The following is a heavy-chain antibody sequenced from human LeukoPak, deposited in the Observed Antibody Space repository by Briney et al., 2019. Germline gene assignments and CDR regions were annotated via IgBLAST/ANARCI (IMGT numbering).Heavy chain of an antibody. V-gene: IGHV4-4*02. J-gene: IGHJ4*02. CDR3: AREILGGFNPGAY. Sequence: GSLRLSCAASGFTFRNYEMNWVRQPPGKGLEWIGEIHRSGSPNYNPSLQSRVTISIDRSRNQIVLELSSVTAADTAVYYCAREILGGFNPGAYWGQGTLVTVSS. CDR2: IHRSGSP. CDR1: GFTFRNYEM. D-gene: IGHD1-14*01.